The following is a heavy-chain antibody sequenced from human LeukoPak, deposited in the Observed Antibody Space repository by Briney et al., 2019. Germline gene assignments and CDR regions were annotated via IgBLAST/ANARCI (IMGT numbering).Heavy chain of an antibody. Sequence: AGGSLRLSCAASGFTFSSYAMNWVRQAPGKGLEWVAALSFDGTDKFYADSVKGRFTISRDNSKNTFYLQMNSLRPEDTAVYYCAKDRGWQQLNPLDYWGQGTLVTVSS. V-gene: IGHV3-30*18. CDR2: LSFDGTDK. J-gene: IGHJ4*02. CDR3: AKDRGWQQLNPLDY. CDR1: GFTFSSYA. D-gene: IGHD6-13*01.